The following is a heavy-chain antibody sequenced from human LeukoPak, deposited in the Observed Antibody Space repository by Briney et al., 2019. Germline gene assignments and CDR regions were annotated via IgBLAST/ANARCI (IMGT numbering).Heavy chain of an antibody. V-gene: IGHV1-2*02. CDR1: GYTFTGYY. J-gene: IGHJ4*02. CDR2: INPNSGGT. Sequence: GASVKVSCKASGYTFTGYYMHWVRQAPGQGLEWMGWINPNSGGTNYAQKFQGRVTMTEDTSTDTAYMELSSLRSEDTAVYYCASGRGVIKQWLYYWGQGTLVTVSS. D-gene: IGHD6-19*01. CDR3: ASGRGVIKQWLYY.